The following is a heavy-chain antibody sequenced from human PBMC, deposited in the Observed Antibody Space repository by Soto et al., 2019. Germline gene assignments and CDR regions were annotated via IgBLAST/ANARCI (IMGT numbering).Heavy chain of an antibody. CDR1: GFPFSAYN. CDR3: SRSPEVGVRGAY. CDR2: ITVGSSHI. J-gene: IGHJ4*02. Sequence: LRLSCTGSGFPFSAYNINWVRQAPGKGLEWASSITVGSSHIYQPNSMKGRFTISRDDAKNSVYLQIDSLRDEDTALYYCSRSPEVGVRGAYWGQGTLVTVSS. D-gene: IGHD3-16*01. V-gene: IGHV3-21*01.